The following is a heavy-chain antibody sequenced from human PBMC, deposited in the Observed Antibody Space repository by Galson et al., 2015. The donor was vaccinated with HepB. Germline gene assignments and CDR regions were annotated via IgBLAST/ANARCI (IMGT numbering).Heavy chain of an antibody. CDR1: GFTFSSYE. CDR2: ISSSGSTI. J-gene: IGHJ4*02. CDR3: ATGDYVWGSYDFDY. D-gene: IGHD3-16*01. Sequence: SLRLSCAASGFTFSSYEMNWVRQAPGKGLEWVSYISSSGSTIYYADSVKGRFTISRDNAKNSLYLQMNSLRAEDTAVYYCATGDYVWGSYDFDYGGQGTLVTVSS. V-gene: IGHV3-48*03.